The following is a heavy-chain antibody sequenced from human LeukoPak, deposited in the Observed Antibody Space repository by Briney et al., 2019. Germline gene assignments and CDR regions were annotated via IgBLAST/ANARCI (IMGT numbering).Heavy chain of an antibody. Sequence: RSSVKLSCKASGYTFTDYYMHWVRQAPGQGLEWMGWINPNSGGTNYAQRFQGGVTMTRDTSISTAYMELSRLRSDDTAVYYCARVYGDHYGSGVIDYWGQGTLVTVSS. V-gene: IGHV1-2*02. CDR3: ARVYGDHYGSGVIDY. CDR2: INPNSGGT. J-gene: IGHJ4*02. D-gene: IGHD3-10*01. CDR1: GYTFTDYY.